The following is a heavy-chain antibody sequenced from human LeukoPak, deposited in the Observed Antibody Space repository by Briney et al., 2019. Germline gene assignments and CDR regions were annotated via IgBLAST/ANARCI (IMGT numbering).Heavy chain of an antibody. V-gene: IGHV3-74*01. CDR1: GFTFSYYG. J-gene: IGHJ6*03. Sequence: GGSLRLSCAASGFTFSYYGMHWVRQAPGKGLVWVSGINSDGTSPIYADSVKGRFTISRDNAKKTLYLQMNSLRAEDTAVYYCARSIVVVPAASYMDVWGKGTTVTVSS. D-gene: IGHD2-2*01. CDR2: INSDGTSP. CDR3: ARSIVVVPAASYMDV.